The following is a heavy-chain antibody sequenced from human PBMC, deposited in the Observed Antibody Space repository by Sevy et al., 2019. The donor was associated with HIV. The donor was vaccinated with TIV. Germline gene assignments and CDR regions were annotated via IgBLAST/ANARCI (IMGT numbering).Heavy chain of an antibody. CDR1: GFTFGSYV. Sequence: GGSLRLSCAASGFTFGSYVLHWVRQAPGKGLEWVALISQTYDGSKKYYADSVKGRFIISRDNSKNTLYVQIDSLKLEDTAVYYCVRDXSXYXXXXXWGXGTLVTVSS. J-gene: IGHJ5*02. CDR3: VRDXSXYXXXXX. V-gene: IGHV3-30-3*01. CDR2: ISQTYDGSKK. D-gene: IGHD2-21*01.